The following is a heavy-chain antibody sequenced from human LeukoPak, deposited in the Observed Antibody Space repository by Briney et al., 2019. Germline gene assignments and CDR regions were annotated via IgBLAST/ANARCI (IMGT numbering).Heavy chain of an antibody. CDR2: INPNSGGT. J-gene: IGHJ4*02. D-gene: IGHD3-10*01. Sequence: GASVKVSCKASGYTFTGYYMHWVRQAPGQGLEWMGWINPNSGGTNYAQKFQGRVTMTRDTSISTAYMGLSRLRSDDTAVYYCARDYGLWFGELSNFDYWGQGTLVTVSS. CDR1: GYTFTGYY. V-gene: IGHV1-2*02. CDR3: ARDYGLWFGELSNFDY.